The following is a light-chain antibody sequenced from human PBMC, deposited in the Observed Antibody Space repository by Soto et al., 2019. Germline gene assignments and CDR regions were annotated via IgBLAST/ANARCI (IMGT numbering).Light chain of an antibody. CDR2: DAS. V-gene: IGKV3-11*01. CDR3: QQHSNWPWT. Sequence: EIVLTQSPATLSLSPGERATLSCRASQSVSSYLAWYQQKPGQAPRLLISDASNRATGTPARFSGSGSGTDFTLTISSLEPEDFAVYYCQQHSNWPWTFGQGTKVEIK. CDR1: QSVSSY. J-gene: IGKJ1*01.